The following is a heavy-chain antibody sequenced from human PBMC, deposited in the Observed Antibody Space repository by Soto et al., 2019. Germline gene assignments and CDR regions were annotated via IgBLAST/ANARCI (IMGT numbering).Heavy chain of an antibody. D-gene: IGHD3-10*01. Sequence: QVQLQESGPGLVKPSGTLSLTCAVSGGSISSSNWWSWVRQPPGKGLEWIGEIYHSGNTNYNPSLKSRVTMAVEKSRNQFSLKLSSVTAADTAVYYCARRWGEGRVDYWGQGTLVTVCS. CDR2: IYHSGNT. CDR3: ARRWGEGRVDY. V-gene: IGHV4-4*02. CDR1: GGSISSSNW. J-gene: IGHJ4*02.